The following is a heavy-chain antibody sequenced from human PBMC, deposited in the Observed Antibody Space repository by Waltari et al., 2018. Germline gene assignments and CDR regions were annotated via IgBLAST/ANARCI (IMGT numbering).Heavy chain of an antibody. CDR2: VAADGRSI. CDR3: VKERGITSSPENYFDS. CDR1: GFILSNYD. V-gene: IGHV3-23*01. J-gene: IGHJ4*02. Sequence: EVQLLESGGGLVQPGGSLRLSCTASGFILSNYDMNWVRQAPGKGLVWVSGVAADGRSIVYADSVRGRFTVSRDNSKSTLYLQMNSLRADDTAVYYCVKERGITSSPENYFDSWGQGTLVTVSS. D-gene: IGHD3-10*01.